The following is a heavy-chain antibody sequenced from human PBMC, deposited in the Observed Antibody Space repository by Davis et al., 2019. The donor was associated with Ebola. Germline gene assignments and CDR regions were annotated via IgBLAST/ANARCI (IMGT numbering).Heavy chain of an antibody. Sequence: GGSLRLSCAASGSTFIVYATTWVRQAPGKGLEWVSTISGRADLTFYADSVKGRFTISRDTSKNTVYLQMNSLRVDDTAVYFCAKDRRPTLQTYGDYHFDYWGQGTLVTVSS. CDR3: AKDRRPTLQTYGDYHFDY. J-gene: IGHJ4*02. CDR2: ISGRADLT. D-gene: IGHD4-17*01. CDR1: GSTFIVYA. V-gene: IGHV3-23*01.